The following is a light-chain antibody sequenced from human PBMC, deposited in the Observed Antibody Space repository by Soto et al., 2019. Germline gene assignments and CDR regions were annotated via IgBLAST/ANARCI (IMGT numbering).Light chain of an antibody. CDR3: ETWDSNTRI. J-gene: IGLJ2*01. Sequence: QAVVTQSSSASASLGSSVKLTCTLSSGHSSYIIAWHHQQPGKAPRYLMKLGGGGDYNKGSGVPDRFSGSSSGADRYLTISNLQSEDEGDYYCETWDSNTRIFGGGTKLTVL. CDR2: LGGGGDY. CDR1: SGHSSYI. V-gene: IGLV4-60*03.